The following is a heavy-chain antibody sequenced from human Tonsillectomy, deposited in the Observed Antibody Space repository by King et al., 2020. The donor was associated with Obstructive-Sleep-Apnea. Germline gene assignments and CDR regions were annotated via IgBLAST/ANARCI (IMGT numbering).Heavy chain of an antibody. D-gene: IGHD2-21*01. J-gene: IGHJ4*02. CDR2: ISYDGSNK. CDR1: GFTFSSYA. CDR3: AREAGGYCFDY. V-gene: IGHV3-30-3*01. Sequence: VQLVESGGGVVQPGRSLRLSCAASGFTFSSYAIHWVRQAPGKGLEWVAVISYDGSNKYYADSVKGRFTISRDNSKNTLYLQMNSLRAEDTAVYYCAREAGGYCFDYWGQGTLVTVSS.